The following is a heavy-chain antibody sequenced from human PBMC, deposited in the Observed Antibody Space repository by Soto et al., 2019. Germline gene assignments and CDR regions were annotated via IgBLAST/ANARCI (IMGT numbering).Heavy chain of an antibody. V-gene: IGHV4-30-4*01. D-gene: IGHD3-10*01. J-gene: IGHJ5*02. CDR2: IYYSGST. CDR3: AGIRLRGVISPISNWFDP. CDR1: GGSISSGDYY. Sequence: PSETLSLTCTVSGGSISSGDYYWSWIRQPPGKGLEWIGYIYYSGSTYYNPYLKSQVTISVDTSKNQFSLKLSSVTAADTAVYYCAGIRLRGVISPISNWFDPWGQGTLVTVSS.